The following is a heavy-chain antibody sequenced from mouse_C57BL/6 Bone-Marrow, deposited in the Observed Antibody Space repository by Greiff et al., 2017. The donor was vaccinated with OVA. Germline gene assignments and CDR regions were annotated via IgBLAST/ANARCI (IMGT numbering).Heavy chain of an antibody. J-gene: IGHJ3*01. CDR2: IWGVGST. CDR1: GFSLTSYG. D-gene: IGHD2-2*01. CDR3: ASASLYYGYPFAY. Sequence: QVQLKESGPGLVAPSQSLSITCTVSGFSLTSYGVDWVRQSPGKGLEWLGVIWGVGSTNYNSALKSRLSISKDNSKSQVILKMNILQTDDTAMYYCASASLYYGYPFAYWGQGTLVTVSA. V-gene: IGHV2-6*01.